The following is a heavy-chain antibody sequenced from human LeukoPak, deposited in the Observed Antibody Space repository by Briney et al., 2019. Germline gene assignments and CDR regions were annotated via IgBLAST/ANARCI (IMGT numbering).Heavy chain of an antibody. CDR1: GFTFSSSA. CDR2: ISNNGGYT. D-gene: IGHD2-15*01. CDR3: AKQLGYCSDGSCYFPY. J-gene: IGHJ4*02. V-gene: IGHV3-23*01. Sequence: GGSLRLSCAASGFTFSSSAMSWVRQAPGKGLEWVSAISNNGGYTYYADSVPGRFTISRDNSKSTLCLQMNSLRAEDTAVYYCAKQLGYCSDGSCYFPYWGQGTLVTVSS.